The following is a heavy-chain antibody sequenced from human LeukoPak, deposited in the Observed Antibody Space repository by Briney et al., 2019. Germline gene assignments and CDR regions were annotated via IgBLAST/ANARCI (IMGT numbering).Heavy chain of an antibody. CDR2: ISGSGGSK. Sequence: GGSLRLSCAASGFTFSSYAMSWVRQAPGKGLEWVSAISGSGGSKYYADSVKGRFTISRDNSKNTLYLQMNSLRAEDTAVYYCAKGYYYGSGSNFRKNYFDYWGQGTLVTVSS. CDR3: AKGYYYGSGSNFRKNYFDY. J-gene: IGHJ4*02. CDR1: GFTFSSYA. D-gene: IGHD3-10*01. V-gene: IGHV3-23*01.